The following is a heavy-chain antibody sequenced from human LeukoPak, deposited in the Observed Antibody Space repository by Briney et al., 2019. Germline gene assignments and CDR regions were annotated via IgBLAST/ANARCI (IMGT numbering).Heavy chain of an antibody. V-gene: IGHV1-18*01. D-gene: IGHD3-22*01. CDR3: ARDLSGDDYYDSSGYYDY. CDR1: SYNFTSYG. Sequence: GASVKVSCKASSYNFTSYGISWLRQAPGQGLEWMGWIRVYNGYTNYAQKLQGRVTMTTDTSTSTAYMELRSLRSDDTAVYYCARDLSGDDYYDSSGYYDYWGQGTLVTVSS. CDR2: IRVYNGYT. J-gene: IGHJ4*02.